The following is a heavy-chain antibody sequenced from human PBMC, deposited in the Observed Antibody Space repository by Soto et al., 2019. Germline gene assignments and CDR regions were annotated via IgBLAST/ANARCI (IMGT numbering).Heavy chain of an antibody. CDR3: AIGGEILAGYYGRVTFYYYGMDV. D-gene: IGHD3-9*01. J-gene: IGHJ6*02. V-gene: IGHV3-23*01. Sequence: GGSLRLSCAASGFTFSSYAMSWVRQAPGKGLEWVSAISGSGGSTYYADSVKGRFTISRDNSKNTLDLQMNSLRAEDTAVYYCAIGGEILAGYYGRVTFYYYGMDVWGQGTTVTVSS. CDR1: GFTFSSYA. CDR2: ISGSGGST.